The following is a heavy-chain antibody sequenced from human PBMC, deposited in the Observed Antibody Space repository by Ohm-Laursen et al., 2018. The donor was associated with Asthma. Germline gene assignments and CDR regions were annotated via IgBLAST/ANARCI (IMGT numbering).Heavy chain of an antibody. CDR3: ARHLGYCTGGVCYTDYYYGMDV. Sequence: ESSVKVSCKASGYTFTSYAISWVRQAPGQGLEWMGGIIPIFGTANYAQKFQGRVTITADESTSTAYMELSSLRSEDTAVYYCARHLGYCTGGVCYTDYYYGMDVWGQGTTVTVSS. J-gene: IGHJ6*02. D-gene: IGHD2-8*02. CDR1: GYTFTSYA. V-gene: IGHV1-69*01. CDR2: IIPIFGTA.